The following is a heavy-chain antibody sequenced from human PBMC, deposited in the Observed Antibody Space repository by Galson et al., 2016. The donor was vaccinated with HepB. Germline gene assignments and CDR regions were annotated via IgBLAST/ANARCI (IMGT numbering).Heavy chain of an antibody. J-gene: IGHJ4*02. CDR1: GFTFSSYW. CDR3: ARARITMVRGVISPEGFDY. CDR2: IIGDGSST. V-gene: IGHV3-74*03. D-gene: IGHD3-10*01. Sequence: SLRLSCAASGFTFSSYWMHWVRQVPGKGLAWVSRIIGDGSSTTYAGSVEGRFTISRDNAKNTLYLQMNSLKAEETAVYYCARARITMVRGVISPEGFDYWGQGTLVTVSS.